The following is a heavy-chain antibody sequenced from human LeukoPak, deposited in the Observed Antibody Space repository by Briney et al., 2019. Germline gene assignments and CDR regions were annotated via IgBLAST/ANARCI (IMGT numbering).Heavy chain of an antibody. CDR3: AKDWGYTTMVSYYFDY. J-gene: IGHJ4*02. Sequence: GGSLRLSCVASGFTFSSYWMTWVRQAPGKGLEWVANIRGDGSRTYYVDSAKGRFTISRDNAKNSLYLQLNSLRADDTAVYYCAKDWGYTTMVSYYFDYWGQGALVTVSS. D-gene: IGHD5-18*01. V-gene: IGHV3-7*01. CDR2: IRGDGSRT. CDR1: GFTFSSYW.